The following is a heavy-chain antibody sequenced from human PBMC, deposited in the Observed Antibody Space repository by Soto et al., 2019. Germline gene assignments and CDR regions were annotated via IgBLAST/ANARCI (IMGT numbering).Heavy chain of an antibody. D-gene: IGHD2-15*01. CDR3: ARPRGYCSGGSCYTTFPFDY. Sequence: QVQLVQSGAEVKKPGSSVKVSCKASGGTFSSYAISWVRQAPGQGLEWMGGIIPIFGTANYAQKFQGRVTITADESTSTAYMELGSLRSEDTAVYYCARPRGYCSGGSCYTTFPFDYWGQGTLVTVSS. V-gene: IGHV1-69*01. J-gene: IGHJ4*02. CDR1: GGTFSSYA. CDR2: IIPIFGTA.